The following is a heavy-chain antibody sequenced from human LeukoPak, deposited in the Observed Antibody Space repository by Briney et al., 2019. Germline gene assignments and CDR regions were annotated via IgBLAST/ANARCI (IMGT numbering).Heavy chain of an antibody. J-gene: IGHJ5*02. V-gene: IGHV1-3*01. D-gene: IGHD2-2*01. CDR3: ARAPRGNSGYCSSTSCTDHRYNWFDP. CDR2: INAGNGNT. CDR1: GYTFTNYA. Sequence: ASVKVSCKASGYTFTNYAMHWVRQAPGQRLGWMGWINAGNGNTKYSQKFQGRVTITRDTSASTAYMEVSSLRSEDTAVYYCARAPRGNSGYCSSTSCTDHRYNWFDPWGQGTLVTVSS.